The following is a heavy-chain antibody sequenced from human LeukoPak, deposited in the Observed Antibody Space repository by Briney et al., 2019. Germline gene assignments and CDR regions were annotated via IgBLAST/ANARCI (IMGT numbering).Heavy chain of an antibody. CDR1: GFTFSSYW. CDR2: INSDGSST. Sequence: PGGSLRLSCAASGFTFSSYWMHWVRQAPGKGLVWVSRINSDGSSTSYADSVKGRFTISRDNSKNTLYLQMNSLRAEDTAVYYCARDPKIFTMMNAFDIWGQGTMVTVSS. CDR3: ARDPKIFTMMNAFDI. V-gene: IGHV3-74*01. J-gene: IGHJ3*02. D-gene: IGHD3-22*01.